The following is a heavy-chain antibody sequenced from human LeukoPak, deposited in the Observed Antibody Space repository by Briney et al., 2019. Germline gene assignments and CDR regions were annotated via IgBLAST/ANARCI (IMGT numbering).Heavy chain of an antibody. D-gene: IGHD5/OR15-5a*01. J-gene: IGHJ4*02. CDR3: ARRVWQSAYYFDY. V-gene: IGHV4-31*03. Sequence: SETLSLTCTVSGGSISSGGYYWSWIRQHPGKGLEWIGYIYYSGSTYYNPSLKSRVTISVDTSKNQFSLKLSSVTAADTAVYYCARRVWQSAYYFDYWGQGTLVTVSS. CDR1: GGSISSGGYY. CDR2: IYYSGST.